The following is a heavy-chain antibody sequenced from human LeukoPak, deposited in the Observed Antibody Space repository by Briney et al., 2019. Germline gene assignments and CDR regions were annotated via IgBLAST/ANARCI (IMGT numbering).Heavy chain of an antibody. V-gene: IGHV3-23*01. Sequence: PGGSLRLSCTVAGFTLSSYDVTWFRQAAGKGLEWVSSIGYSGGDSHYADSVKGRFTISRDNSKNTLYLQLSSLRADDTAVYYCTRNSGWYGISWGQGTLVTVSS. CDR2: IGYSGGDS. D-gene: IGHD6-19*01. CDR1: GFTLSSYD. J-gene: IGHJ4*02. CDR3: TRNSGWYGIS.